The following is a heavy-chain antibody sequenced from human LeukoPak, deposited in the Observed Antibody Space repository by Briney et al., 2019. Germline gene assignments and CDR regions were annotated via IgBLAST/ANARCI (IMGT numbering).Heavy chain of an antibody. Sequence: ASVKVSCKASGYTFTGYYMHWERQAPGQGLDWMGWINLNSGVTNYAQKFQGRVTMTRDTSISTAYMELSRLRSDDAAVYYCARDTPYFDYWGQGTLVTVSP. CDR2: INLNSGVT. J-gene: IGHJ4*02. V-gene: IGHV1-2*02. CDR1: GYTFTGYY. CDR3: ARDTPYFDY.